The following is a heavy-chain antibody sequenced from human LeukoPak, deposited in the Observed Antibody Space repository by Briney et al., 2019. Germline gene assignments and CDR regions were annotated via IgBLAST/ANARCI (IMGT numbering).Heavy chain of an antibody. Sequence: SETLSLTCTVSGGSISSYYWSWIRQPPGKGLEWIGYIYYSGSTNYNPSLKSRATISVDTSKNQFSLKLSSVTAADTAVYYCARVTGYMIEDYFDYWGQGTLVTVSS. J-gene: IGHJ4*02. CDR3: ARVTGYMIEDYFDY. V-gene: IGHV4-59*01. CDR2: IYYSGST. CDR1: GGSISSYY. D-gene: IGHD3-22*01.